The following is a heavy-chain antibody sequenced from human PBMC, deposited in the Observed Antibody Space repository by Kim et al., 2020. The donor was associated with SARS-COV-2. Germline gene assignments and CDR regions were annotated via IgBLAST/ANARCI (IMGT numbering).Heavy chain of an antibody. CDR1: GGSISSGGYY. V-gene: IGHV4-31*03. D-gene: IGHD6-6*01. CDR2: IYYSGST. CDR3: ASVATSIAARRDLEY. J-gene: IGHJ4*02. Sequence: SETLSLTCTVSGGSISSGGYYWSWIRQHPGKGLEWIGYIYYSGSTYYNPSLKSRVTISVDTSKNQFSLKLSSVTAADTAVYYCASVATSIAARRDLEYWGQGTLVTVSS.